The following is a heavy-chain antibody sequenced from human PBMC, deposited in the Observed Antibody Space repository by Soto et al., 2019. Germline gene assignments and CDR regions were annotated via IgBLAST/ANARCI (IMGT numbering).Heavy chain of an antibody. D-gene: IGHD5-12*01. CDR1: GYTLTELS. V-gene: IGHV1-24*01. CDR2: FDPEDGET. J-gene: IGHJ4*02. CDR3: AAWLRFREYFDY. Sequence: ASVKVSCKVSGYTLTELSMHWVRQAPGKGLEWMGGFDPEDGETTYAQKFQGRVTMTEDTSTDTAYMELSGLRSEDTAVYYCAAWLRFREYFDYWGQGTLVTVSS.